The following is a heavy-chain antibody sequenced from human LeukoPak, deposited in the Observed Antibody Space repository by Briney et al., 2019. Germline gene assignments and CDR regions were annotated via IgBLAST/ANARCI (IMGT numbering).Heavy chain of an antibody. CDR2: INPSGGST. V-gene: IGHV1-46*01. CDR3: ARGVGAEDYFDY. D-gene: IGHD1-26*01. Sequence: ASVKVSCKASGYTFTSYYMHWVRQAPGQGLEWMGIINPSGGSTSYAQKFQGRVTVTRDTSTRTVYMELSSLRSEETAVYYCARGVGAEDYFDYWGQGTLVTVSS. J-gene: IGHJ4*02. CDR1: GYTFTSYY.